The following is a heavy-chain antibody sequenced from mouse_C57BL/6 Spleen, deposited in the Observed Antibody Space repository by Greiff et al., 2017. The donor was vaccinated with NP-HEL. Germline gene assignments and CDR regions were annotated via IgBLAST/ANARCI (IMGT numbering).Heavy chain of an antibody. CDR3: ARGGYYGSRRDWYFDV. V-gene: IGHV1-39*01. Sequence: EVQLQESGPELVKPGASVKISCKASGYSFTDYNMNWVKQSNGKSLEWIGVINPNYGTTSYNQKFKGKATLTVDQSSSTAYMQLNSLTSEDSAVYYCARGGYYGSRRDWYFDVWGTGTTVTVSS. CDR2: INPNYGTT. CDR1: GYSFTDYN. J-gene: IGHJ1*03. D-gene: IGHD1-1*01.